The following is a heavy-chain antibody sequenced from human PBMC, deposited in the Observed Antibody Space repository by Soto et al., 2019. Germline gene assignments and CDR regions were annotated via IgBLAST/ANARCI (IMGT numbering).Heavy chain of an antibody. V-gene: IGHV3-30*18. CDR3: AKGGLRYFDWLGVDY. CDR1: GFTFSSYG. D-gene: IGHD3-9*01. J-gene: IGHJ4*02. CDR2: ISYDGSNK. Sequence: QVQLVESGGGVVQPGRSLRLSCAASGFTFSSYGMHWVRQAPGKGLEWVAVISYDGSNKYYADSVKGRFTISRDNSKNTLYLQMNSLRAEDTAVYYCAKGGLRYFDWLGVDYWGQGTLVTVSS.